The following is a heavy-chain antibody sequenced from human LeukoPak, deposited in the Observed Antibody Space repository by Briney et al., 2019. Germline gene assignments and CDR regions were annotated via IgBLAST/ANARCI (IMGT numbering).Heavy chain of an antibody. D-gene: IGHD3-9*01. CDR2: ISSSSSYI. Sequence: GGSLRLSCAASGFTFSSYSMNWVRQAPGKGLEWVSSISSSSSYIYYADSVKGRFTISRDNAKNSLYLQMNSLRAEDTAVYYCATATVYDTRSRLDYYGMDVWGQGTTVTVSS. V-gene: IGHV3-21*01. CDR1: GFTFSSYS. J-gene: IGHJ6*02. CDR3: ATATVYDTRSRLDYYGMDV.